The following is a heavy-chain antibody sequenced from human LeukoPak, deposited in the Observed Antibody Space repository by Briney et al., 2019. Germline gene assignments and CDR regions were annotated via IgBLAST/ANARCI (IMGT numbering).Heavy chain of an antibody. D-gene: IGHD2-15*01. CDR1: GLAFNMFA. Sequence: SGGSLRLSCTGTGLAFNMFAIDWVRQAPGRALEYVSGLSRGGSTTNYADSVTGRFNITRDTSQNSVFLQMNRLRPEDTAVYYCAREQRIRHCSEGVCTEGYYFDYWGQGTTVTVSS. CDR3: AREQRIRHCSEGVCTEGYYFDY. V-gene: IGHV3-23*01. J-gene: IGHJ4*02. CDR2: LSRGGSTT.